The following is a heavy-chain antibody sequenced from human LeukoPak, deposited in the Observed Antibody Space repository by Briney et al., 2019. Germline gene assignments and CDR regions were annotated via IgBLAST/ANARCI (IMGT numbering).Heavy chain of an antibody. J-gene: IGHJ6*02. V-gene: IGHV1-18*01. D-gene: IGHD2-15*01. CDR3: ARAYVDCSGGSCYWDYYYYGMDV. CDR2: ISAYNGNT. Sequence: GASVKVSCKASGYTFTSYGISWVRQAPGQGLEWMGWISAYNGNTNYAQKLQGRVTMTTDTSTSTAYMELRSLRSDDTAVYYCARAYVDCSGGSCYWDYYYYGMDVWGQGTTVTVSS. CDR1: GYTFTSYG.